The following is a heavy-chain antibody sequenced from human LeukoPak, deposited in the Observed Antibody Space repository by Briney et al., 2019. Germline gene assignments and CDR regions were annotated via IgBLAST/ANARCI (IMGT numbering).Heavy chain of an antibody. CDR2: IKSKVNGGTI. D-gene: IGHD3-22*01. CDR1: GFTFSNAW. CDR3: CTGGYYLDF. V-gene: IGHV3-15*07. Sequence: GSLRLSCAGSGFTFSNAWMNWVRQAPGKGLEWVGRIKSKVNGGTIEYAAPVKGRFTISRDDSENTVYLQMNSLKSEDTAVYYCCTGGYYLDFWGQGTLVSVSS. J-gene: IGHJ4*02.